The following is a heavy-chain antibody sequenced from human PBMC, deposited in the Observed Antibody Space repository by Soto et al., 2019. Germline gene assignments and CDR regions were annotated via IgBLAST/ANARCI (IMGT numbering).Heavy chain of an antibody. V-gene: IGHV3-30*18. CDR3: AKSSGSYPYYYYGMDV. CDR2: ISYDGSNK. Sequence: QVQLVESGGGVVQPGRSLRLSCAASGFTFSSYGMHWVRQAPGKGLEWVAVISYDGSNKYYADSVKGRFTISRDNSKNTLYLQMNSLRAEDTAVYYCAKSSGSYPYYYYGMDVWGQGTTVTVSS. J-gene: IGHJ6*02. D-gene: IGHD1-26*01. CDR1: GFTFSSYG.